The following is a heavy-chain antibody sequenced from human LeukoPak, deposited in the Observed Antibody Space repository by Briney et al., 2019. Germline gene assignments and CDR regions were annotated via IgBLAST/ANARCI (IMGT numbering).Heavy chain of an antibody. D-gene: IGHD6-13*01. CDR1: GSTFSSYA. Sequence: GRSLRLSCAASGSTFSSYAMHWVRQAPGKGLEWVAVISYDGSNKYYADSVKGRFTISRDNSKNTLYLQMNSLRAEDTAVYYCASATGYSSSWYSPDWFDPWGQGTLVTVSS. V-gene: IGHV3-30-3*01. J-gene: IGHJ5*02. CDR3: ASATGYSSSWYSPDWFDP. CDR2: ISYDGSNK.